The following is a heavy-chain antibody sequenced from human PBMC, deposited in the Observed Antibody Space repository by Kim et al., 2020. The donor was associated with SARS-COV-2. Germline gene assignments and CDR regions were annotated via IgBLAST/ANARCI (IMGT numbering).Heavy chain of an antibody. Sequence: GGSLRLSCAASGFTLSSYGMHWVRQAPGKGLEWVAGISYDGSEKFYADSVKGRLTISRDNSRNTVYLQMNSLRVEDTAVYYCARDLHSRAWNGGSWGQGTLVTVSS. CDR3: ARDLHSRAWNGGS. J-gene: IGHJ5*02. D-gene: IGHD6-25*01. CDR2: ISYDGSEK. CDR1: GFTLSSYG. V-gene: IGHV3-33*05.